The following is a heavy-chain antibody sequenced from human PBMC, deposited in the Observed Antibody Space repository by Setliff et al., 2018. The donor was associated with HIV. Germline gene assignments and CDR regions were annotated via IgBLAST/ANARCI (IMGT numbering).Heavy chain of an antibody. Sequence: GASVKVSCKTSGYSFTNYFIHWVRQAPGQGLEWMGIINPSGGGTSYAQKFQGRVTMTRDTSTSTVYMELSSLRCEDTAVYYCTTDLGGSYHGWNYWGQGTLVTVSS. CDR2: INPSGGGT. V-gene: IGHV1-46*01. J-gene: IGHJ4*02. CDR1: GYSFTNYF. CDR3: TTDLGGSYHGWNY. D-gene: IGHD1-26*01.